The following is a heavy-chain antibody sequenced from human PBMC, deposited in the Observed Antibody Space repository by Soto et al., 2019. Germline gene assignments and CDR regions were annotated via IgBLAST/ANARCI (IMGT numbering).Heavy chain of an antibody. CDR1: GFTFSDYY. CDR2: ISSSGSTI. Sequence: PGGSLRLSCAASGFTFSDYYMSWIRQAPGKGLEWVSYISSSGSTIYYADSVKGRFTISRDNAKNSPYLQMNSLRAEDTAVYYCARDRYGDPPYYFDYWGQGTQVTVSS. V-gene: IGHV3-11*01. J-gene: IGHJ4*02. CDR3: ARDRYGDPPYYFDY. D-gene: IGHD4-17*01.